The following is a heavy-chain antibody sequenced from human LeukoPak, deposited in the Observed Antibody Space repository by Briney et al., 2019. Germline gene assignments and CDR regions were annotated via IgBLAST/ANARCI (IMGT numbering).Heavy chain of an antibody. CDR2: ISSSSNYI. CDR3: AREEDYSDKTGHYSKTFDI. D-gene: IGHD3-22*01. Sequence: GSLRLSCAASGFTFSSYNMNWVRQAPGKGLEWVSSISSSSNYIYYADSVKGRFTISRDNAKNSLYLQMNSLRAEDTAVYYCAREEDYSDKTGHYSKTFDIWGQGTMVTVSS. J-gene: IGHJ3*02. CDR1: GFTFSSYN. V-gene: IGHV3-21*01.